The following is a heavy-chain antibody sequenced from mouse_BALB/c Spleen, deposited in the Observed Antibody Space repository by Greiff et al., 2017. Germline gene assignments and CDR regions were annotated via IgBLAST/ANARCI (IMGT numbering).Heavy chain of an antibody. J-gene: IGHJ4*01. V-gene: IGHV5-9-4*01. CDR2: ISSGGSYT. CDR3: AREDSTMITPYAMDY. D-gene: IGHD2-4*01. CDR1: GFTFSSYA. Sequence: DVQLVESGGGLVKPGGSLKLSCAASGFTFSSYAMSWVRQSPEKRLEWVAEISSGGSYTYYPDTVTGRFTISRDNAKNTLYLEMSSLRSEDTAMYYCAREDSTMITPYAMDYWGQGTSVTVSS.